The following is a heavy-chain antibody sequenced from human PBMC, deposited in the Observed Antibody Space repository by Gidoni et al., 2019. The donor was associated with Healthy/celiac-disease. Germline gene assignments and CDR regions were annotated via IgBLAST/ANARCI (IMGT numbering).Heavy chain of an antibody. CDR3: ARGIAVAGTIYYFDY. J-gene: IGHJ4*02. Sequence: QVQLQESGPGLVKPSETLSLTCPVSGYSISSGYYWGWIRQPPGKGLEWIGSIYHSGSTYYNPSLKSRVTISVDTSKNQFSLKLSSVTAADTAVYYCARGIAVAGTIYYFDYWGQGTLVTVSS. V-gene: IGHV4-38-2*02. CDR1: GYSISSGYY. CDR2: IYHSGST. D-gene: IGHD6-19*01.